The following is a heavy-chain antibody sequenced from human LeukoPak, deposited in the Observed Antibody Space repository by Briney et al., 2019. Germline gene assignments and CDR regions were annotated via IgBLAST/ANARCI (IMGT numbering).Heavy chain of an antibody. D-gene: IGHD3-16*02. CDR2: INHSGST. CDR3: ARRGDYVWGSYRYYFDY. V-gene: IGHV4-39*07. Sequence: SETLSLTCTVSGGSISSSSYYWSWIRQPPGKGLEWIGEINHSGSTNYNPSLKSRVTISVDTSKNQFSLKLSSVTAADTAVYYCARRGDYVWGSYRYYFDYWGQGTLVTVSS. CDR1: GGSISSSSYY. J-gene: IGHJ4*02.